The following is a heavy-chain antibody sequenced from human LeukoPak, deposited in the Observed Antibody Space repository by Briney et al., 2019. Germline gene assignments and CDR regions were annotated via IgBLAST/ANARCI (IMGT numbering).Heavy chain of an antibody. Sequence: PSETLSLTCAVYGGSFSGYYWSWIRQPAGKGLEWIGRIYTSGSTNYNPSLKSRVTISVDTSKNQFSLKLSSVTAADTAVYYCARETPRGYYDSSGFLPKANYFDYWGQGTLVTVSS. CDR3: ARETPRGYYDSSGFLPKANYFDY. CDR1: GGSFSGYY. D-gene: IGHD3-22*01. CDR2: IYTSGST. V-gene: IGHV4-4*07. J-gene: IGHJ4*02.